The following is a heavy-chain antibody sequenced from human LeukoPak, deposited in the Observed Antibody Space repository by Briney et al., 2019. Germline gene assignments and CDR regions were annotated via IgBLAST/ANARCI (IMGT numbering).Heavy chain of an antibody. CDR2: MNPNSGNT. Sequence: ASVKVSCKASGYTFTSYDINWVRQAPGQGLEWMGWMNPNSGNTVYAQKFQGRVTITRNTSISTAYMELSSLRSEDTAVYYCARGIGGFDAFDIWGQGTMVTVSS. V-gene: IGHV1-8*03. CDR1: GYTFTSYD. D-gene: IGHD4-23*01. CDR3: ARGIGGFDAFDI. J-gene: IGHJ3*02.